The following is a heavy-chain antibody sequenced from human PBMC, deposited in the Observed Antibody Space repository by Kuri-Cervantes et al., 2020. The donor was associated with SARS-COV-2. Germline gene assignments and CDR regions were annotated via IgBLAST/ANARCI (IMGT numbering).Heavy chain of an antibody. V-gene: IGHV1-69*13. J-gene: IGHJ4*02. D-gene: IGHD7-27*01. CDR2: IIPIFGTA. Sequence: SVKVSCKASGDSFSSYSFNWVRQAPGQGLEWMGGIIPIFGTANYAQKFQGRVTITADESTSTAYMELSSLRSEDTAVYYCARYELGTTSSFDYWGQGTLVTVSS. CDR3: ARYELGTTSSFDY. CDR1: GDSFSSYS.